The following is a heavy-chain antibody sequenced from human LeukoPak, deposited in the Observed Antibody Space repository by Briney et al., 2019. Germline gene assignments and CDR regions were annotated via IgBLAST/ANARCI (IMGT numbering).Heavy chain of an antibody. J-gene: IGHJ3*02. Sequence: PGGSLRLSCADSGFTFSSYWMSWVRQAPGKGLEWVANIKQDGSEKYYVDSVKGRFTISRDNAKNSLYLQMNSLRAEDTAVYYCARAWLLAFDIWGQGTMVTVSS. CDR3: ARAWLLAFDI. V-gene: IGHV3-7*01. CDR1: GFTFSSYW. D-gene: IGHD3-10*01. CDR2: IKQDGSEK.